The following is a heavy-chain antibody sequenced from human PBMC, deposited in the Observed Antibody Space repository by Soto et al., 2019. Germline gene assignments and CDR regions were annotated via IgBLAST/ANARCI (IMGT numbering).Heavy chain of an antibody. V-gene: IGHV1-69*02. Sequence: QVQLVQSGPKVKMPGSSVKVSCKASGDTFNSYTINWVRQAPGQGLQWMGRTIPILAMSNYALKFQGRVTITADKSTTTAYMELSRLRSDDTAVYYCAASYGSGSRAFDYWGQGTLVTVSS. D-gene: IGHD3-10*01. CDR2: TIPILAMS. CDR3: AASYGSGSRAFDY. J-gene: IGHJ4*02. CDR1: GDTFNSYT.